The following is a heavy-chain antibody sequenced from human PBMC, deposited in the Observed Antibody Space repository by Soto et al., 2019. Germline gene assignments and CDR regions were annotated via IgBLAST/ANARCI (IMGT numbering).Heavy chain of an antibody. CDR1: GYNFTSHY. CDR2: IYPRGGST. Sequence: ASVKVSCKTSGYNFTSHYIHWVRQAPGQRLESMGIIYPRGGSTIYAQKFQGKVTMTRDTSTHTLYMELSSLRSEDTAIYYCARVGYSSTGTTLPFHGLDVWGQGTTVTVSS. J-gene: IGHJ6*02. V-gene: IGHV1-46*01. D-gene: IGHD3-22*01. CDR3: ARVGYSSTGTTLPFHGLDV.